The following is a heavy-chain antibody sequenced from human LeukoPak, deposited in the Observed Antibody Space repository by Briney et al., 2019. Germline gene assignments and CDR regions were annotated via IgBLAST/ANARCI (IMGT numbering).Heavy chain of an antibody. Sequence: SETLSLTCTVSGGSISSGGYHWSWIRQHPGKGLEWIGYIYYSGGTYYNPSLKSRVTISVDTSKNQFSLKLSSVTAADTAVYYCARDHHYGSGSYYTAWFDPWGQGTLVTVSS. CDR3: ARDHHYGSGSYYTAWFDP. CDR2: IYYSGGT. V-gene: IGHV4-31*03. CDR1: GGSISSGGYH. J-gene: IGHJ5*02. D-gene: IGHD3-10*01.